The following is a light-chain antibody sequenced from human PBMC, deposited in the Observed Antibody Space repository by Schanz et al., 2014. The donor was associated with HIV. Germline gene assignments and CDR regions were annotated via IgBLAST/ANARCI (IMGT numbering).Light chain of an antibody. Sequence: QSALTQPASVSGSPGQSITISCTGTNSDVGGYDYVSWYQQHPGKAPKLIIYDVNYRPSGSSNRFSGSKSGNTASLTISGLQSDDEADYFCCSFAGSNSLLFGGGTKLTVL. CDR1: NSDVGGYDY. CDR2: DVN. J-gene: IGLJ2*01. V-gene: IGLV2-23*02. CDR3: CSFAGSNSLL.